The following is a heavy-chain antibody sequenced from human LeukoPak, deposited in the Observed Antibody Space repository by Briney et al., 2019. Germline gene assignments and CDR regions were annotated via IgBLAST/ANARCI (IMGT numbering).Heavy chain of an antibody. J-gene: IGHJ4*02. V-gene: IGHV3-11*04. CDR1: GFTFSDYY. Sequence: PGGSLRLSCAASGFTFSDYYMGWIRQAPGKGLEWVSYISSSGNTIHYADSVKGRFTISRDNAKNSLFLQMNSLRAEDTAVYYCARDGGQTFEVYDYWGQGTLVTVSS. D-gene: IGHD1-14*01. CDR3: ARDGGQTFEVYDY. CDR2: ISSSGNTI.